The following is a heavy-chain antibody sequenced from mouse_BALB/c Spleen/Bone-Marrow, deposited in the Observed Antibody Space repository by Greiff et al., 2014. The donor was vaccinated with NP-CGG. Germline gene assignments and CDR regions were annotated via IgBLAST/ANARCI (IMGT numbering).Heavy chain of an antibody. CDR1: GYAFSSYW. CDR3: ARVRNWADY. V-gene: IGHV1-80*01. Sequence: VQLVESGAGLVRPGSSVKISCKASGYAFSSYWMNWVKQRPGQGLEWIGQIYPGDGDTNYNGKFKGKATLTADKSSSTAYMQLSSLTSEDSAVYFCARVRNWADYWGQGTTLTVSS. CDR2: IYPGDGDT. D-gene: IGHD4-1*01. J-gene: IGHJ2*01.